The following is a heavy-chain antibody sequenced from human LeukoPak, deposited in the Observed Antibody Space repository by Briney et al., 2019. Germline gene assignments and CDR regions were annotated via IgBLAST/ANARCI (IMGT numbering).Heavy chain of an antibody. CDR2: VSGSGSHT. Sequence: GGSLRHSCAASGFTSSSYAMRWVRQAPGKGLEWVSSVSGSGSHTYYADSVKGRFTISRDNSKNTLYLQMDSLRAEDAAVYYCAKDERGYDCYFDYWGQGALVTVSS. V-gene: IGHV3-23*01. J-gene: IGHJ4*02. D-gene: IGHD5-12*01. CDR3: AKDERGYDCYFDY. CDR1: GFTSSSYA.